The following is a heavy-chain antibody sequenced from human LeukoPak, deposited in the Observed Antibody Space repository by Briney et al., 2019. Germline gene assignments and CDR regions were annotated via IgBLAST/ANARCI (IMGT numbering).Heavy chain of an antibody. V-gene: IGHV3-7*01. J-gene: IGHJ4*02. D-gene: IGHD5-18*01. Sequence: GGSLRLSCAASGFIFTNYWMSWVRQAPGKGLEWVANIKQDGSEKKYADSVKGRFTISRDNARNSVYLQMNSLRAEDTAIYYCARDLRAGSYGFDWGQGTLVTVSS. CDR3: ARDLRAGSYGFD. CDR1: GFIFTNYW. CDR2: IKQDGSEK.